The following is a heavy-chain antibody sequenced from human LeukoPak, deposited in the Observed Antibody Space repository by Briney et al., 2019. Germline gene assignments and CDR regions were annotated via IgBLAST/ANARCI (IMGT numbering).Heavy chain of an antibody. CDR1: GYTFTSYY. CDR3: ARAPSRITIFGVVIRHADYFDY. V-gene: IGHV1-46*01. CDR2: INPSGGST. J-gene: IGHJ4*02. Sequence: ASVKVSCKASGYTFTSYYMHWVRQAPGQGLEWMGIINPSGGSTSYARKLQGRVTITRDTSTSTVYMELSNLGSEDPAVYYCARAPSRITIFGVVIRHADYFDYGGQGTLVTVSS. D-gene: IGHD3-3*01.